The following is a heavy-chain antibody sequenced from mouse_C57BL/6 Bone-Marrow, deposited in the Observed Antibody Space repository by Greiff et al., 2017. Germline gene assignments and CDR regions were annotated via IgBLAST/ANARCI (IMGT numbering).Heavy chain of an antibody. J-gene: IGHJ4*01. CDR2: INPYNGGT. Sequence: VQLKESGPVLVKPGASVKMSCKASGYTFTDYYMNWVKQSHGKSLEWIGVINPYNGGTSYNQKFKGKATLTVDKSSSTAYMELNSLTSEDSAVYYCARGVQLLRPLMDYWGQGTSVTVSS. D-gene: IGHD1-2*01. CDR3: ARGVQLLRPLMDY. V-gene: IGHV1-19*01. CDR1: GYTFTDYY.